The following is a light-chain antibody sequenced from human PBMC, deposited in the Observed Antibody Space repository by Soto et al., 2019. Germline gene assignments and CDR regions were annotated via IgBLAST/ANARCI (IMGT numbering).Light chain of an antibody. CDR3: SSYSGSDTPFV. J-gene: IGLJ1*01. Sequence: QSALTQPPSASGSPGQSGTISCTGTSSDVGGYNYVSWYQQHPGKAPKLMIYEVSKRPSGVPDRFSGSKSGNTASLTVSGLQAEDEADYYCSSYSGSDTPFVVGTGTKLTVL. CDR1: SSDVGGYNY. CDR2: EVS. V-gene: IGLV2-8*01.